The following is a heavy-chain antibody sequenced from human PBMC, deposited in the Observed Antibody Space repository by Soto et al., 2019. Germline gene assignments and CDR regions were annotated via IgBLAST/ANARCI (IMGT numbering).Heavy chain of an antibody. CDR2: IYRGGGT. D-gene: IGHD6-13*01. J-gene: IGHJ4*02. Sequence: LRLSCAASGFTVSSNYMSWVRQAPGKGLEWVSVIYRGGGTYYADSVKGRFTIYRDNSKNMLYIQMNRLRAEDTAVYYCARSGYTSSRTGYYFDYWGQGPLVTV. V-gene: IGHV3-53*01. CDR3: ARSGYTSSRTGYYFDY. CDR1: GFTVSSNY.